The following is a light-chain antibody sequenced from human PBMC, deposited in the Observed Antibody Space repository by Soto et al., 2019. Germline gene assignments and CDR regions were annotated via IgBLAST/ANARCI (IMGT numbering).Light chain of an antibody. V-gene: IGKV3-15*01. Sequence: EIVMTQSPATLSVSPGERATLSCRASQSVFSNLAWYQQQPGQAPRLLIYGASTRATGIPARFSGSGSGTEFTLTISSLQSEDFAVYYCQQYNEWPLTFGGGTKVDIK. CDR1: QSVFSN. CDR3: QQYNEWPLT. CDR2: GAS. J-gene: IGKJ4*01.